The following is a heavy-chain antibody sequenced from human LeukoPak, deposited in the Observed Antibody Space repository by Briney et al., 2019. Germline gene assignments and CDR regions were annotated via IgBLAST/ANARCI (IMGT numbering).Heavy chain of an antibody. CDR2: INHSGST. D-gene: IGHD5-18*01. J-gene: IGHJ6*02. Sequence: PSETLSLTCTVSGGSVSSGSYYWSWIRQPPGKGLEWIGEINHSGSTNYNLSLKSRVSISVDTSKNHFSLKLSSLTAADTAVYYCARIMEYRSYGDYYYGMDVWGQGTTVTVSS. V-gene: IGHV4-61*03. CDR1: GGSVSSGSYY. CDR3: ARIMEYRSYGDYYYGMDV.